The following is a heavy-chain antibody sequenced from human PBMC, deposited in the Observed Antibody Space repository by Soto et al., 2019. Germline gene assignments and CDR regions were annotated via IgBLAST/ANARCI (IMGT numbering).Heavy chain of an antibody. Sequence: SVKLSCKASGGTFSSYAISWVRQAPGQGLEWMGGIIPIFGTANYAQKFQGRVTITADESTSTAYMELSSLRSEDTAVYYCARAGFEPYYYYYGTDVWGQGTTVTVSS. CDR1: GGTFSSYA. V-gene: IGHV1-69*13. J-gene: IGHJ6*02. CDR3: ARAGFEPYYYYYGTDV. CDR2: IIPIFGTA.